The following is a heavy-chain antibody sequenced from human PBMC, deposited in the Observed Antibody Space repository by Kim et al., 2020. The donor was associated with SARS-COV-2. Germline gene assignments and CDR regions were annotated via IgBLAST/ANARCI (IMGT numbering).Heavy chain of an antibody. Sequence: SETLSLTCTVSGGSISSYYWSWIRQPPGKGLEWIGYIYYSGSTNYNPSLKSRVTISVDTSKNQFSLKLSSVTAADTAVYYCASHTDDYGDYGIDYWGQGTLVTVSS. D-gene: IGHD4-17*01. CDR3: ASHTDDYGDYGIDY. V-gene: IGHV4-59*01. CDR1: GGSISSYY. J-gene: IGHJ4*02. CDR2: IYYSGST.